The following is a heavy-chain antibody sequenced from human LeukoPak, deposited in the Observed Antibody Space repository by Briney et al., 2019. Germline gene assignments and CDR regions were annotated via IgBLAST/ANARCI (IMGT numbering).Heavy chain of an antibody. J-gene: IGHJ5*02. V-gene: IGHV4-59*08. CDR1: GGSISSYY. D-gene: IGHD3-10*01. Sequence: SETLSLTCAVSGGSISSYYWSWIRQPPGKGLEWIGYIYYSGSTNYNPSLKSRVTISVDTSKNQFSLKLSSVTAADTAVYYCARQIYNGSGSHPGPNWFDPWGQGTLVTVSS. CDR3: ARQIYNGSGSHPGPNWFDP. CDR2: IYYSGST.